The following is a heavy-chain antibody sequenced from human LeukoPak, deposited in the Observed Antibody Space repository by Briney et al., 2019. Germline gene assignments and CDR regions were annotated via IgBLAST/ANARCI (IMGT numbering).Heavy chain of an antibody. Sequence: SETLSPTCTVSGGSISSSSNYWGWIRQPPGKGLESIGNIYYSGSTYYNPSLKSRVTMSVDTSKNKFSLNLTSVTAADTAVYYCARRSGSYDYFDYWGQGTLVTVSS. CDR1: GGSISSSSNY. CDR2: IYYSGST. J-gene: IGHJ4*02. V-gene: IGHV4-39*01. D-gene: IGHD1-26*01. CDR3: ARRSGSYDYFDY.